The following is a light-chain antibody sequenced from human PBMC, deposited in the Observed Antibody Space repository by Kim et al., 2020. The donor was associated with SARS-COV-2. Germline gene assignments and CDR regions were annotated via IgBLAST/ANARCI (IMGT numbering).Light chain of an antibody. CDR3: QSYDSNVSAWV. Sequence: SVTCTETGSMSKQGASYGVHWYHQLPGPAPKPLMSAARNRPSGVPDRFSGSKSGTSASLAITGLQADDEADYFCQSYDSNVSAWVFGGGTQLTVL. CDR1: MSKQGASYG. CDR2: AAR. J-gene: IGLJ3*02. V-gene: IGLV1-40*01.